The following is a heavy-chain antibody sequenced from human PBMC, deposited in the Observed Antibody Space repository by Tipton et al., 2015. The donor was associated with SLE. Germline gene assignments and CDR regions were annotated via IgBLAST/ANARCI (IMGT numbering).Heavy chain of an antibody. J-gene: IGHJ4*02. V-gene: IGHV4-38-2*02. CDR3: AREGPSGYDLF. Sequence: TLSLTCAVSGFSISSGYYWGWIRQPPGKGLEWIGHIYYSGSANYTPSLKSRVTISVDTSKNQFSLKLSSVTAADMAVYYCAREGPSGYDLFWGQGTLVTVSS. CDR2: IYYSGSA. CDR1: GFSISSGYY. D-gene: IGHD5-12*01.